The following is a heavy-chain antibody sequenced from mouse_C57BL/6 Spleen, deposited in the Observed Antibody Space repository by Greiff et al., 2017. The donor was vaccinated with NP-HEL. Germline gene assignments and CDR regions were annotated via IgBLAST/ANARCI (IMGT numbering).Heavy chain of an antibody. CDR2: INYDGSST. CDR1: GFTFSDYY. Sequence: EVQLVESEGGLVQPGSSMKLSCTASGFTFSDYYMAWVRQVPEKGLEWVANINYDGSSTYYLDSLKSRFIISRDNAKNILYLQMSSLKSEDTATYYCARGGYYYGSSPYFDYWGQGTTLTVSS. V-gene: IGHV5-16*01. D-gene: IGHD1-1*01. J-gene: IGHJ2*01. CDR3: ARGGYYYGSSPYFDY.